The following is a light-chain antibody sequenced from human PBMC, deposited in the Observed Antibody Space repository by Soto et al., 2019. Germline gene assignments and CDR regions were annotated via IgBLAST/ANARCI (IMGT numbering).Light chain of an antibody. CDR2: EAT. CDR1: SSDIGASNF. V-gene: IGLV2-14*01. J-gene: IGLJ1*01. Sequence: QSVLTQPPSVSGSPGQSITVSCTGTSSDIGASNFVSWYQHLPGRAPKVIIFEATNRPSGVSDSFSGSKAGITASLTISGLQADDEGEYFCISYKTDDTFVFGTGTKVTVL. CDR3: ISYKTDDTFV.